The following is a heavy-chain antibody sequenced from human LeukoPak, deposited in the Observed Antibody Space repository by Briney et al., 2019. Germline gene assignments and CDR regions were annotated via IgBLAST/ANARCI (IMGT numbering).Heavy chain of an antibody. CDR3: ARSFHWASFCSSTSCYLPNWFDP. CDR2: MNPNSGNT. Sequence: ASVKVSCKASGYTFTSYGISWVRQAPGQGLEWMGWMNPNSGNTGYAQKFQGRVTITRNTSISTAYMELSSLRSEDTAVYYCARSFHWASFCSSTSCYLPNWFDPWGQGTLVTVSS. V-gene: IGHV1-8*03. CDR1: GYTFTSYG. D-gene: IGHD2-2*01. J-gene: IGHJ5*02.